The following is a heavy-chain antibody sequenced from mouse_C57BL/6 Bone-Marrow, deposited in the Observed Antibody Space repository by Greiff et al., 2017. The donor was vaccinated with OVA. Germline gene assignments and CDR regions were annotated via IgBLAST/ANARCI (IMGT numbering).Heavy chain of an antibody. V-gene: IGHV1-64*01. Sequence: VQLQQSGAELVKPGASVKLSCKASGYTFTSYCMHWVKQRPGQGLEWIGMIHPNSGSTNYNEKFKGKATLTVDKSSSTAYMQLSSLTSEDSAVEYSARNYDGSSRGFAYWGQGTLVTVSA. CDR2: IHPNSGST. CDR3: ARNYDGSSRGFAY. D-gene: IGHD1-1*01. CDR1: GYTFTSYC. J-gene: IGHJ3*01.